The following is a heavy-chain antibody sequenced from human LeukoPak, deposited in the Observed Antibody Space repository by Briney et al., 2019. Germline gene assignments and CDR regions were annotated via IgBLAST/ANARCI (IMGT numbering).Heavy chain of an antibody. CDR2: ISGSGGST. V-gene: IGHV3-23*01. CDR1: GFTFSTYA. D-gene: IGHD5-24*01. J-gene: IGHJ4*02. Sequence: GGSLRLSCAASGFTFSTYAMSWVRQAPGKGLEWVSAISGSGGSTYYADSVKGRFTISRDNSKNTLYLQMNSLRAEDTAVYYCARAGRDGYNYADYWGQGTLVTVSS. CDR3: ARAGRDGYNYADY.